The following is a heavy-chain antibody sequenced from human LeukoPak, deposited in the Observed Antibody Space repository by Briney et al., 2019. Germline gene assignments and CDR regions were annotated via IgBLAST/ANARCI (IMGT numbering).Heavy chain of an antibody. CDR1: GFTFSSYG. D-gene: IGHD3-9*01. Sequence: PGGSLRLSCAASGFTFSSYGMHWVRQAPGKGLEWVAVISYDGSNKYYADSVKGRFTISRDNSKNTLYLQMNSLRAEDTAVYYCGGTYDILSEYYFDYWGQGTLVTVSS. J-gene: IGHJ4*02. CDR2: ISYDGSNK. V-gene: IGHV3-30*03. CDR3: GGTYDILSEYYFDY.